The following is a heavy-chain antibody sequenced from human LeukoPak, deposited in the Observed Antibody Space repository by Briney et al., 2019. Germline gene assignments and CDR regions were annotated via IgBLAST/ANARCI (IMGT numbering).Heavy chain of an antibody. D-gene: IGHD3-10*01. Sequence: ASVKVSCKASGYTFTSYAMNWVRQAPGQGLEWMGWINPNSGGTNYAQKFQGRVTMTRDTSISTAYMELSRLRSDDTAVYYCAREVAFGQSEDWGQGTLVTVSS. CDR2: INPNSGGT. J-gene: IGHJ4*02. V-gene: IGHV1-2*02. CDR3: AREVAFGQSED. CDR1: GYTFTSYA.